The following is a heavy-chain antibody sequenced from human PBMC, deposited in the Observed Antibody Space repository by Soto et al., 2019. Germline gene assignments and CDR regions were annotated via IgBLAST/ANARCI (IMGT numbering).Heavy chain of an antibody. V-gene: IGHV1-18*04. Sequence: ASVKVSCKASGYTFTSYGISWVRQAPGQGLEWMGWISAYDGNTNYAQKLQGRVTMTTDTSTSTAYMELRSLRSDDTAVYYCARGSYYDSSGKPLIYYYGMDVWGQGTTVTVSS. D-gene: IGHD3-22*01. CDR3: ARGSYYDSSGKPLIYYYGMDV. CDR2: ISAYDGNT. CDR1: GYTFTSYG. J-gene: IGHJ6*02.